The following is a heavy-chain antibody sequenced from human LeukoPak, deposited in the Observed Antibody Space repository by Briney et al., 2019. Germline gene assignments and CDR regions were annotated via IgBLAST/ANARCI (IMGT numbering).Heavy chain of an antibody. Sequence: SETLSLTCTVSGGSISSSSYYWGWIRQSPGKGLEWIGSIYYSGSTYYNPSLKSRVTISVDTSKNQFSLKLSSVTAADTAVYYCARLGSGSHGWGQGTMVTVSS. CDR3: ARLGSGSHG. D-gene: IGHD1-26*01. CDR2: IYYSGST. J-gene: IGHJ3*01. CDR1: GGSISSSSYY. V-gene: IGHV4-39*01.